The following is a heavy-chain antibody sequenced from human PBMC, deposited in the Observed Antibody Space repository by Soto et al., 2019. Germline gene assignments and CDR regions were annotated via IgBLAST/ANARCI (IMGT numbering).Heavy chain of an antibody. CDR3: AKGSGCSGGSCYRYWYFDL. CDR2: ISGSGGST. Sequence: EVQLLESGGGLVQPGGSLRLSCAASGFTFSSYAMTWVRQAPGKGLEWVSAISGSGGSTYYADSVKGRFTVSRDNSKNALYLQMKSLGAEDTAGYYGAKGSGCSGGSCYRYWYFDLWGRGTLVTVSS. D-gene: IGHD2-15*01. V-gene: IGHV3-23*01. J-gene: IGHJ2*01. CDR1: GFTFSSYA.